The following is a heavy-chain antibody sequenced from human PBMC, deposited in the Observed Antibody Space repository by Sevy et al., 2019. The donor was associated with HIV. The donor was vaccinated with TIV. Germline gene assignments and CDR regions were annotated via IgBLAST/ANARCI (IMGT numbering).Heavy chain of an antibody. CDR2: MHDGGNT. V-gene: IGHV4-39*02. J-gene: IGHJ5*01. Sequence: SETLSLTCTASGGSLVSPTFYWGWVRQPPGERLEWIAAMHDGGNTYYNPSLKDRLAMSIDTSKNQFSLNLTSVTAADAAVYHCVRDHHLRGRHWFDSWGQGALVTVSS. CDR3: VRDHHLRGRHWFDS. D-gene: IGHD3-16*01. CDR1: GGSLVSPTFY.